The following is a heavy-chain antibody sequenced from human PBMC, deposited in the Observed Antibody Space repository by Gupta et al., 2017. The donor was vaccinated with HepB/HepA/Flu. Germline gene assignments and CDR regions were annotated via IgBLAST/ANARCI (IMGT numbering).Heavy chain of an antibody. V-gene: IGHV3-30*18. J-gene: IGHJ4*02. CDR3: AKAGYSYGSFDY. CDR1: GFTFRSYG. Sequence: QVQLVESGGGVVQPGRSLRLSCAASGFTFRSYGMHWVRQAPGKGLEWVAVISYDGSNKYYADSVKGRFTISRENSKNTLYLQMNSLRAEDTAVYYCAKAGYSYGSFDYWGQGTLVTVSS. D-gene: IGHD5-18*01. CDR2: ISYDGSNK.